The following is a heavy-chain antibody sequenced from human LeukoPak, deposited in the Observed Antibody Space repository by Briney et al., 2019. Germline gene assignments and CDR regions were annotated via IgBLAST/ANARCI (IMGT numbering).Heavy chain of an antibody. CDR3: ARDRNVDTAMVLLGY. D-gene: IGHD5-18*01. CDR2: IYYSGST. CDR1: GGSISCYY. Sequence: SETLSFTCTVSGGSISCYYGSWLRQPPGRGLGWVGYIYYSGSTNYNPSLKSRVTISVDTSKNHFSLKLSSVTAADTAVYYCARDRNVDTAMVLLGYWGQGTLVTVPS. V-gene: IGHV4-59*01. J-gene: IGHJ4*02.